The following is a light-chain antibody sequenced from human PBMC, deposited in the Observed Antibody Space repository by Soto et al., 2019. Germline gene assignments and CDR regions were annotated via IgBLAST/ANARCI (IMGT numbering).Light chain of an antibody. CDR2: LNSDGSH. V-gene: IGLV4-69*01. CDR3: QTWGTGIRV. Sequence: QSVLTQSPSASASLGASVKLTCTLSSGHSSYDIAWHQQQPEKGPRYLMKLNSDGSHSKGDGIPDRFSGSSSGAERYLTIDSLQSEDGADYYCQTWGTGIRVFGGGTKLTVL. J-gene: IGLJ3*02. CDR1: SGHSSYD.